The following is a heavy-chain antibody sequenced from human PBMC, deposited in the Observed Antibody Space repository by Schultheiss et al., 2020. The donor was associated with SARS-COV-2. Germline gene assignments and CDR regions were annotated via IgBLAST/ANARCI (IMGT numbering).Heavy chain of an antibody. Sequence: GGSLRLSCAASGFTFGDYSMNWVRQAPGKGLEWVSAISGSGDRTYYADSVKGRFTISRDNSRNTLYLQMNSLRAEDTAVYYCAKDVGLEYDLPAYWFDPWGQGTLVTVSS. J-gene: IGHJ5*02. CDR2: ISGSGDRT. CDR3: AKDVGLEYDLPAYWFDP. CDR1: GFTFGDYS. V-gene: IGHV3-23*01. D-gene: IGHD1-1*01.